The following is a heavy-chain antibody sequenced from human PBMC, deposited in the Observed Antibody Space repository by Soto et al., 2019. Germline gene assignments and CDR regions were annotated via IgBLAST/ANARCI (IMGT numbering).Heavy chain of an antibody. J-gene: IGHJ6*02. D-gene: IGHD3-10*01. CDR2: ISFDGSNK. CDR1: GFTFSDYA. Sequence: QVHLVESGGGVVHPGRSLRLSCAASGFTFSDYAIRWVRQAPGKGLEWVAVISFDGSNKYFSDSVKGRFTISRDNSKDTLYLQMNSLRAEDTALYYCARDSFTMVRGGHFYFYGMDVWGQGTTVIVSS. CDR3: ARDSFTMVRGGHFYFYGMDV. V-gene: IGHV3-30-3*01.